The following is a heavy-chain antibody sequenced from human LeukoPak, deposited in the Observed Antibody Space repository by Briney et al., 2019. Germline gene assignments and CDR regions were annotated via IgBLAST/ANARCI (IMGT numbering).Heavy chain of an antibody. CDR2: IYYSGST. D-gene: IGHD3-9*01. Sequence: SETLSLTCTVSGGSISSYYWSWIRQPPGKGLEWIGYIYYSGSTNYNPSLKSRVTTSVDTSKNQFSLKLSSVTAADTAVYYCARNTYYDILTGRYGMDVWGQGTTVTVSS. V-gene: IGHV4-59*01. J-gene: IGHJ6*02. CDR1: GGSISSYY. CDR3: ARNTYYDILTGRYGMDV.